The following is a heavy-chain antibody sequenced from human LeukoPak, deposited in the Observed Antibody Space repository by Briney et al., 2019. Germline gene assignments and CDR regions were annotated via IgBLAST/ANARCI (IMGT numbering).Heavy chain of an antibody. CDR1: GYTFNRYY. CDR3: ARRRDYSAITGYHNWFDA. V-gene: IGHV1-46*02. D-gene: IGHD3-22*01. J-gene: IGHJ5*02. CDR2: ISPSGDTT. Sequence: SVKVSCKASGYTFNRYYMHWLGQAPGQGLEWMGIISPSGDTTSYAQKFQGRVTMTRDTSTRTVYLDLSSLRSEDTAVYYCARRRDYSAITGYHNWFDAWGQGTLVTVSS.